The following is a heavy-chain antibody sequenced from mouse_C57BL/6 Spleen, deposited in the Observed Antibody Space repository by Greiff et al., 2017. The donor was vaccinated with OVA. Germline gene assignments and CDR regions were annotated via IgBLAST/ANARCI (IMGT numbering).Heavy chain of an antibody. Sequence: VQLQQPGAELVKPGASVKLSCKASGYTFTSYWMQWVKQRPGQGLEWIGEIDPSDSYTNYNQKFKGKATLTVDTSSSTAYRQLSSLTSEDSAVYYCARRTGTMGYFDVWGTGTTVTVSS. CDR3: ARRTGTMGYFDV. V-gene: IGHV1-50*01. CDR1: GYTFTSYW. CDR2: IDPSDSYT. D-gene: IGHD4-1*01. J-gene: IGHJ1*03.